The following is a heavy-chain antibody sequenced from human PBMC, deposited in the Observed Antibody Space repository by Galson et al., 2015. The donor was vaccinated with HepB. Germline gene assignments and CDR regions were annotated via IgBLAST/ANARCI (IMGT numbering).Heavy chain of an antibody. V-gene: IGHV1-46*01. Sequence: SVKVSCKASGYIFTSYYMHWVRQAPGQGLEWMGIINPSGGSTTYAQKFQGRVTMTRDTSTSTVYMELSSLRSEDTAVYYSARPLYTSGWYSGYYYGMDVWGQGTTVTVSS. CDR3: ARPLYTSGWYSGYYYGMDV. J-gene: IGHJ6*02. CDR2: INPSGGST. D-gene: IGHD6-19*01. CDR1: GYIFTSYY.